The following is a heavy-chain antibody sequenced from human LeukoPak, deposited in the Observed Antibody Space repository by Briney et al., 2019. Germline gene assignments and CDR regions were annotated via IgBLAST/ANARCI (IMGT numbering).Heavy chain of an antibody. Sequence: GGSPRLSCAASGFTFSNYAMSWVRQAPGKGLEWVSAISGTGGSTYYADSVKGRFTISRDNSKNTLYLQMNSLRAEDTAVYYCAKEPHNYYDSSGYYNYFDYWGQGTLVTVSS. CDR3: AKEPHNYYDSSGYYNYFDY. V-gene: IGHV3-23*01. D-gene: IGHD3-22*01. J-gene: IGHJ4*02. CDR1: GFTFSNYA. CDR2: ISGTGGST.